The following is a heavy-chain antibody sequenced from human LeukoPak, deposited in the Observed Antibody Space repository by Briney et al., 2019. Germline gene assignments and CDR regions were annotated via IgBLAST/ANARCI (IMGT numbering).Heavy chain of an antibody. J-gene: IGHJ4*02. Sequence: GGSLRLSCAASGFXFSTYWIHWVRQAPGKGLVWVARIKGDGSSTIYADSVKGRFTISRDNSKNTLYLQTSCLRAEDTAVYYCARASTTVPNLLDHWGRGTLVTVSS. CDR2: IKGDGSST. D-gene: IGHD4-17*01. CDR3: ARASTTVPNLLDH. V-gene: IGHV3-74*01. CDR1: GFXFSTYW.